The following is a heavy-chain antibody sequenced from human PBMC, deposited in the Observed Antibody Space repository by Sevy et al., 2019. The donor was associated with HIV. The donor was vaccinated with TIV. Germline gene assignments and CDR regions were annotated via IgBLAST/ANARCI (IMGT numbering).Heavy chain of an antibody. V-gene: IGHV3-20*04. CDR3: ARAAARYCSGGSCYPGYYYYGMDV. D-gene: IGHD2-15*01. Sequence: GGSLRLSCAASGFTFDDYGMSWVRQAPGKGLEWVSGINWNGGSTGYADSVKGRFTISRDNAKNSLYLQMNSLRAEDTALSYCARAAARYCSGGSCYPGYYYYGMDVWGQGTTVTVSS. J-gene: IGHJ6*02. CDR2: INWNGGST. CDR1: GFTFDDYG.